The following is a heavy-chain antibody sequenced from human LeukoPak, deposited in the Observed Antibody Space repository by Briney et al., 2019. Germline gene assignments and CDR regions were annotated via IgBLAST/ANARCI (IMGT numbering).Heavy chain of an antibody. CDR2: ISGSGGST. Sequence: GGSLRLSCAASGFTFSSYAMGWVRQAPGKGLEWVSAISGSGGSTYYADSVKGRFTISRDNSKNTLYLQMNSLRAEDTAVYYCAKSPRAAGTLLLPFDYWGQGTLVTVSS. J-gene: IGHJ4*02. D-gene: IGHD6-13*01. CDR3: AKSPRAAGTLLLPFDY. V-gene: IGHV3-23*01. CDR1: GFTFSSYA.